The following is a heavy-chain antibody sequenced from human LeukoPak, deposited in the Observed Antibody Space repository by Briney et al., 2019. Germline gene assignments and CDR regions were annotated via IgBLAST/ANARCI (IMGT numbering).Heavy chain of an antibody. CDR3: TSTYYDFWSIY. CDR2: IRTSTDGVSA. CDR1: GFTFADDW. J-gene: IGHJ4*02. Sequence: GGSLRLXCTASGFTFADDWMSWVRQAPGKGLEWVGRIRTSTDGVSADYAAPVKGRFTISRDDSKNTLYLHMTSLKTEDTAVYYCTSTYYDFWSIYWGQGTLVTVSS. V-gene: IGHV3-15*01. D-gene: IGHD3-3*01.